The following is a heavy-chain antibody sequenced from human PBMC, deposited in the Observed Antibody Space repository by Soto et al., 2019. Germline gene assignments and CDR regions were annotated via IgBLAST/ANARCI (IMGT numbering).Heavy chain of an antibody. CDR2: IYWNDDK. D-gene: IGHD3-10*01. CDR1: GFSLSTSGGG. CDR3: AHSILVRGVISAFDI. Sequence: QITLKESGPTLVKPTQTLTLTCTFSGFSLSTSGGGVGWIRQPPVKALEGLALIYWNDDKRYSPSLKSRLTITKDTSKNQVVLTMTNMDPVDTATYYCAHSILVRGVISAFDIWGQGTMVTVSS. V-gene: IGHV2-5*01. J-gene: IGHJ3*02.